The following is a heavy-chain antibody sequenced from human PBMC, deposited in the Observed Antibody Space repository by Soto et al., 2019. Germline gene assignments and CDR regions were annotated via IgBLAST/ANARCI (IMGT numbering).Heavy chain of an antibody. V-gene: IGHV4-59*01. Sequence: PSETLSLTCTVSGGSISSYYWSWIRQPPGKGLEWIGYIYYSGSTNYNPSLKNRVTISVDTSKNQLSLKLNSVTAADTAVYYCARVRPDDFWSGVGYYYYYMDVWGKGTTVTVSS. CDR1: GGSISSYY. D-gene: IGHD3-3*01. J-gene: IGHJ6*03. CDR3: ARVRPDDFWSGVGYYYYYMDV. CDR2: IYYSGST.